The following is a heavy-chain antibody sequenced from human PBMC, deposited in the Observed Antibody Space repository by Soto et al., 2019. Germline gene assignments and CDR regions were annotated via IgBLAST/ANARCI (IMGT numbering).Heavy chain of an antibody. CDR2: IKQDGGQK. CDR1: EFTFNKYW. J-gene: IGHJ6*02. V-gene: IGHV3-7*01. CDR3: ARGGDYYFYGMDV. Sequence: EVQLEESGGGLVQPRGSLRLSCAASEFTFNKYWMSWVRQAPGKGLEWAANIKQDGGQKYYVDSVKGRFTISRDNAKNSLYLQMNSLRAEDTAVYYCARGGDYYFYGMDVWGQGTTVTVSS.